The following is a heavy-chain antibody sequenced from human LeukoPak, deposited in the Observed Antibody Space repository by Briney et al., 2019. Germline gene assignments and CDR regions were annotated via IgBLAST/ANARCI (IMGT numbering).Heavy chain of an antibody. J-gene: IGHJ4*02. V-gene: IGHV3-74*01. CDR2: INSDGSST. CDR1: GFTFSSYW. Sequence: GGSLRLSCAASGFTFSSYWMHWVRQAPGKGLVWVSRINSDGSSTSYADSVKGRLTISRDNAKNTLYLQMNSLRAEDTAVYYCARALYCSSTSCPLYYFDYWGQGTLVTVSS. D-gene: IGHD2-2*01. CDR3: ARALYCSSTSCPLYYFDY.